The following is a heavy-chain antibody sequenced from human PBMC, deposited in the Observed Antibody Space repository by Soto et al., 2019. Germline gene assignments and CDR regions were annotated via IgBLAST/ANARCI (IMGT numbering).Heavy chain of an antibody. CDR3: ASGYCSGGSCYPNYYYYGMDV. V-gene: IGHV1-69*01. Sequence: QVQLVQSGAEVKKPGSSVKVSCKASGGTFSSYAISWVRQAPGQGLEWMGGIIPIFGTANYAQKFQGRVTITADESTSTADMELSSLRSEDTAVYYCASGYCSGGSCYPNYYYYGMDVWGQGTTVTVSS. CDR1: GGTFSSYA. CDR2: IIPIFGTA. D-gene: IGHD2-15*01. J-gene: IGHJ6*02.